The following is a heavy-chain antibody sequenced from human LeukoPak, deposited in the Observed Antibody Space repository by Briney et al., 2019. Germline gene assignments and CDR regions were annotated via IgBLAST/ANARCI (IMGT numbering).Heavy chain of an antibody. V-gene: IGHV5-51*01. Sequence: KGGESLKISCKGSGYSFTSYWIGWVRQMPGKGLEWMGIIYPGDSDTRYSPSFQGQVTISADKSISTAYLQWSSLKASDTAMYYCARRRGYSSGWYGYWGNWFDPWGQGTLVTVSS. D-gene: IGHD6-19*01. J-gene: IGHJ5*02. CDR1: GYSFTSYW. CDR3: ARRRGYSSGWYGYWGNWFDP. CDR2: IYPGDSDT.